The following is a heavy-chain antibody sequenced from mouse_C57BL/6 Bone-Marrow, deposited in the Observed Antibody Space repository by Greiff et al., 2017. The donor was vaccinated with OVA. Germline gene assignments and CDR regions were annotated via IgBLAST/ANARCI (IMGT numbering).Heavy chain of an antibody. D-gene: IGHD1-1*01. Sequence: EVQVVESGGGLVKPGGSLKLSCAASGFTFSSYTMSWVRQTPEKRLEWVATISGGGGNTYYPDSVKGRFTISRDNAKNTLYLQMSSLRSEDTALYYCARPHYYGSSVDYWGQGTTLTVSS. J-gene: IGHJ2*01. CDR1: GFTFSSYT. CDR2: ISGGGGNT. V-gene: IGHV5-9*01. CDR3: ARPHYYGSSVDY.